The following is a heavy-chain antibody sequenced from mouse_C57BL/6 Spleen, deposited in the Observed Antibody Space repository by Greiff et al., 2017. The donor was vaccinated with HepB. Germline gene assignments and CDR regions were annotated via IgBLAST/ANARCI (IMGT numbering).Heavy chain of an antibody. Sequence: VMLVESGPGLVAPSQSLSITCTVSGFSLTSYAISWVRQPPGKGLEWLGVIWTGGGTNYNSALKSRLSISKDNSKSQVFLKMNSLQTDDTARYYCARKGTAQATYAMDYWGQGTSVTVSS. J-gene: IGHJ4*01. D-gene: IGHD3-2*02. CDR3: ARKGTAQATYAMDY. CDR1: GFSLTSYA. CDR2: IWTGGGT. V-gene: IGHV2-9-1*01.